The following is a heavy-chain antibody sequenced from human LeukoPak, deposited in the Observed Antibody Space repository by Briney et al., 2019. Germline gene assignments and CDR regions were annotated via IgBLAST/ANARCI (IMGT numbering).Heavy chain of an antibody. CDR1: GFTFSSYE. Sequence: SGGSLRLSCAASGFTFSSYEMNWVRQAPGKGLEWVSYISSSGSTIYYADSVKGRFTISRDNAKNSLYLQMNSLRAEDTAVYYCARDQERFRPMDVWGQGTTVTVSS. D-gene: IGHD3-3*01. CDR3: ARDQERFRPMDV. V-gene: IGHV3-48*03. J-gene: IGHJ6*02. CDR2: ISSSGSTI.